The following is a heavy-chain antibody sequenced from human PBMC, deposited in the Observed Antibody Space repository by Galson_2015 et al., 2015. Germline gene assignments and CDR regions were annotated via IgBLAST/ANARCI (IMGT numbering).Heavy chain of an antibody. V-gene: IGHV1-46*01. Sequence: SVKVSCKASGYTFTSYYMHWVRQAPGQGLEWMGIVNPSGGSTSYAQKFQGRVTMTRDTSTSTVYMELSSLRSEDTAVYYCARDLPRQPVSLYGDYYYYYGMDVWGQGTTVTVSS. CDR1: GYTFTSYY. CDR2: VNPSGGST. D-gene: IGHD6-6*01. CDR3: ARDLPRQPVSLYGDYYYYYGMDV. J-gene: IGHJ6*02.